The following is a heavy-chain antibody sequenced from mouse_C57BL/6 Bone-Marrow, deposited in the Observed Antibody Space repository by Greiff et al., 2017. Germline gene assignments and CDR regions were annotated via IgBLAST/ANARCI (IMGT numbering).Heavy chain of an antibody. CDR1: GYTFTSYW. Sequence: VQLQQPGAELVKPGASVKLSCKASGYTFTSYWMHWVKQRPGQGLEWIGMIHPNSGSTNYNEKFKSKATLTVDKSSSTAYIQLSSLTSEDSAVYYRARKSQLRLRGTWFAYWGQGTLVTVSA. V-gene: IGHV1-64*01. J-gene: IGHJ3*01. CDR3: ARKSQLRLRGTWFAY. D-gene: IGHD3-2*02. CDR2: IHPNSGST.